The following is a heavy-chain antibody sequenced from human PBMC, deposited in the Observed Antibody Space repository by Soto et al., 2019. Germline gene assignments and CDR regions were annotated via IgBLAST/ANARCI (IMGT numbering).Heavy chain of an antibody. CDR3: AKKRGVSGSYYIGYFDL. D-gene: IGHD1-26*01. CDR2: ISWNSGSI. Sequence: GGSLRLSCAASGFTFDDYAMHWVRQAPGKGLEWVSGISWNSGSIGYADSVKGRFTISRDNAKNSLYLQMNSLRAEDTALYYCAKKRGVSGSYYIGYFDLWGRGTLVTVSS. J-gene: IGHJ2*01. V-gene: IGHV3-9*01. CDR1: GFTFDDYA.